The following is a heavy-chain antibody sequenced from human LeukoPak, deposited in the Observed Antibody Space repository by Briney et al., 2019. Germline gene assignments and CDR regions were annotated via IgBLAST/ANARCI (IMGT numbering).Heavy chain of an antibody. D-gene: IGHD3-3*01. CDR1: GFTFSSYE. CDR3: ARWYYDLWSGYYLLDY. Sequence: GGSLRLSCAASGFTFSSYEMNWVRQAPGKGLEWVSYISSSGSTIYYADSVKGRFTISRDNAKNSLYLQMNSLRAEDTAVYYCARWYYDLWSGYYLLDYWGQGTLVTVSS. V-gene: IGHV3-48*03. CDR2: ISSSGSTI. J-gene: IGHJ4*02.